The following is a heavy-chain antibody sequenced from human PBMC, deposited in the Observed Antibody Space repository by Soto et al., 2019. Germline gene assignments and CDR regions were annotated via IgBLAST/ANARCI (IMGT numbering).Heavy chain of an antibody. J-gene: IGHJ4*02. CDR3: AFTFGGVIVIPFDY. D-gene: IGHD3-16*02. CDR2: IIPILGIA. V-gene: IGHV1-69*02. CDR1: GGTFSSYT. Sequence: QVQLVQSGAEVKKPGSSVKVSCKASGGTFSSYTISWVRQAPGQGLEWMGRIIPILGIANYAQKFQGRVTITADKSTSTAYMELRSLRSEDTAVYYCAFTFGGVIVIPFDYWGQGTLVTVSS.